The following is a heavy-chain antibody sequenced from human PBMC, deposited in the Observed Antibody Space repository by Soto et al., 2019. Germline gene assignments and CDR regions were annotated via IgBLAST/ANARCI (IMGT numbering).Heavy chain of an antibody. J-gene: IGHJ5*02. CDR3: ARSVFP. CDR2: IHYSGST. Sequence: PSETLSLTCTVSGGSISSGDYYWSWIRQPPGKGLEWIGYIHYSGSTYYKPSLKKRVTISVNTSKKQFSLKLSSVTAADTAIYYCARSVFPWGQGTLVTVSS. V-gene: IGHV4-30-4*01. CDR1: GGSISSGDYY.